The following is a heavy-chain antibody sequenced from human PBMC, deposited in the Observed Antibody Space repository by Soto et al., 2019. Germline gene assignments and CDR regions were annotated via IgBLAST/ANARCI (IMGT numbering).Heavy chain of an antibody. Sequence: QVHLVQSGAEVKKPGSSVKVSCKASGGTFSSYTISWVRQAPGQGLEWMGRIIPILGIANYAQKFQGRVTITADKSTSTAYRELSSLRSEDTAVYYCARSDLVIVPADGWFDPWGQGTLVTVSS. CDR1: GGTFSSYT. CDR2: IIPILGIA. CDR3: ARSDLVIVPADGWFDP. V-gene: IGHV1-69*02. D-gene: IGHD2-2*01. J-gene: IGHJ5*02.